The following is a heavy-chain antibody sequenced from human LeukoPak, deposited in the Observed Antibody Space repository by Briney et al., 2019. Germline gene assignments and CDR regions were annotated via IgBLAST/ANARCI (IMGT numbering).Heavy chain of an antibody. CDR3: ARDPDYGDCGDY. J-gene: IGHJ4*02. CDR1: GGTFSSYA. D-gene: IGHD4-17*01. Sequence: SVKVSCKASGGTFSSYAISWVRQAPGQGLEWMGRIIPILGIANYAQKFQGRVTITADKSTSTAYMELSSLRSEDTAVYYCARDPDYGDCGDYWGQGTLVTVSS. V-gene: IGHV1-69*04. CDR2: IIPILGIA.